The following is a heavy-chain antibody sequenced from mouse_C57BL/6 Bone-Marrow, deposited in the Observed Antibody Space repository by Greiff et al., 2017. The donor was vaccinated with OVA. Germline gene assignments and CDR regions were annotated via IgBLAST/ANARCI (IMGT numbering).Heavy chain of an antibody. CDR3: ARGIYYYGSSYGD. CDR1: GYTFTDYY. J-gene: IGHJ2*01. CDR2: IYPGSGNT. D-gene: IGHD1-1*01. V-gene: IGHV1-76*01. Sequence: VQLKESGAELVRPGASVKLSCKASGYTFTDYYINWVKQRPGQGLEWIARIYPGSGNTYYNEKFKGKATLTAEKSSSTAYMQLSSLTSEDSAVDFCARGIYYYGSSYGDWGKGTTLTVSS.